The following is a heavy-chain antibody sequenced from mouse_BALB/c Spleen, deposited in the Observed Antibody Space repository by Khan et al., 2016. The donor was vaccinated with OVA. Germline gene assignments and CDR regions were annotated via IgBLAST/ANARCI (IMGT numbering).Heavy chain of an antibody. CDR2: IWSGGST. Sequence: VQLQESGPGLVQPSQSLSITCTVSGFSLTSYGVHWVRQSPGKGLEWLGVIWSGGSTDYNAAFISRLSISKDNSKSQVFFKMNSLQANVTAIYYCARIFIGTTDYAMDYWGQGTSVTVSS. CDR3: ARIFIGTTDYAMDY. CDR1: GFSLTSYG. V-gene: IGHV2-2*02. D-gene: IGHD2-14*01. J-gene: IGHJ4*01.